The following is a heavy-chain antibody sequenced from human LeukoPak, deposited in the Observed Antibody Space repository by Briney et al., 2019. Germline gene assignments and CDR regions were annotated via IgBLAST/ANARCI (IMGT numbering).Heavy chain of an antibody. CDR1: GFTLSSYT. CDR2: VSASSAI. CDR3: ARDALHTAHFDY. J-gene: IGHJ4*02. Sequence: PGGPLTLSCAASGFTLSSYTMNWVRDAPGKGLQWVSTVSASSAIHYSDSVKGRFTISRDNARNSLYLQMNSLRDEDTAVYYCARDALHTAHFDYWGQGTLVTVSS. V-gene: IGHV3-48*02. D-gene: IGHD5-18*01.